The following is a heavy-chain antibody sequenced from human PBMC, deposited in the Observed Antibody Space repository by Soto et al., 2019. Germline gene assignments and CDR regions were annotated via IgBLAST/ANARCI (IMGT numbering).Heavy chain of an antibody. V-gene: IGHV1-2*02. Sequence: QVQLVQSGAEVKKPGASVKVSCKASGYSFTGYYMHWVRQAPGQGLEWMGWINPNSGGTNYAQKFQGRVTMTRHTSISTAYMELSRLRSDDTAVYYSARGLLVRYSGSYRYFDYWGQGTLVTVSS. J-gene: IGHJ4*02. CDR1: GYSFTGYY. CDR3: ARGLLVRYSGSYRYFDY. CDR2: INPNSGGT. D-gene: IGHD1-26*01.